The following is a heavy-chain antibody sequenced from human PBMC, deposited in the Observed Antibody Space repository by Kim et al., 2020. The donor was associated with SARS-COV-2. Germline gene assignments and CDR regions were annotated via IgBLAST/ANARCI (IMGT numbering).Heavy chain of an antibody. CDR3: ARDRYDILTVDY. CDR1: GFNFNHYD. CDR2: ISHDEKNK. D-gene: IGHD3-9*01. V-gene: IGHV3-30*03. Sequence: GGSLRLSCATSGFNFNHYDMHWVRQTPGKGLEWVAIISHDEKNKYYADSVRGRFIISRDTSRNTLFLELNSLRPEDTGLYYFARDRYDILTVDYWGQGT. J-gene: IGHJ4*02.